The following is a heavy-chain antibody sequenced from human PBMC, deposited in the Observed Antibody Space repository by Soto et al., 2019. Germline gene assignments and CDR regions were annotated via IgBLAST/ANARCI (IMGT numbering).Heavy chain of an antibody. CDR2: IYYSGST. J-gene: IGHJ6*02. CDR1: GGSISSSSHY. D-gene: IGHD4-17*01. CDR3: ARGSGLHYGMDV. V-gene: IGHV4-39*01. Sequence: SETLSLTCTVSGGSISSSSHYWGWIRQPLGKGLEWIGSIYYSGSTYYNPSLKSRVTISVDTSKNQFSLKLSSVTAADTAVYYCARGSGLHYGMDVWGQGTTVTVS.